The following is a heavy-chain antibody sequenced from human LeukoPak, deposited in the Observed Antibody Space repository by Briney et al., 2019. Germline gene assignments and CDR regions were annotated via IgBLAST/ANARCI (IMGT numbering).Heavy chain of an antibody. V-gene: IGHV3-23*01. D-gene: IGHD3-10*01. CDR2: ISGSSGST. Sequence: PGGSLRLSCAASGFIVSSNYMSWVRQAPGKGLEWVSAISGSSGSTYYADSVKGRFTISRDDSKNTLYLQMNSLRAEDTAVYYCAKLPGSYYYGSGKSGPDYWGQGTLVTVSS. CDR1: GFIVSSNY. CDR3: AKLPGSYYYGSGKSGPDY. J-gene: IGHJ4*02.